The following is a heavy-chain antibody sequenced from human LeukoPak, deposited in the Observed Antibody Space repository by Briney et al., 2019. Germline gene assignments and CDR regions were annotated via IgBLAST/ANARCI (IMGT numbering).Heavy chain of an antibody. CDR3: AKDGLRYFDWLRVPQGNWFDP. CDR1: GFTFSSYA. J-gene: IGHJ5*02. CDR2: ISGSGGST. Sequence: GGSLRLSCAASGFTFSSYAMSWVRQAPGKGLEWVSAISGSGGSTYYADSVKGRFTISRDNSKNTLYLQMNSLRAEDTAVYYCAKDGLRYFDWLRVPQGNWFDPWGQGTLVTVSS. V-gene: IGHV3-23*01. D-gene: IGHD3-9*01.